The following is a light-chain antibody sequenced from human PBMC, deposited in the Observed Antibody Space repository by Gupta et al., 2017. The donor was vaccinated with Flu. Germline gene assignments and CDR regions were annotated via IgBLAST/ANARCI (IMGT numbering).Light chain of an antibody. V-gene: IGKV1-5*03. CDR2: EAF. J-gene: IGKJ1*01. CDR1: QKINVW. Sequence: VGDTVTLTCRASQKINVWMAWYQQKPGKAPKLLIYEAFRLASGVPSRFSGSGSGTEFTLTIRSLQPDDSATYYCQQFHSYSTFGQGTKVVIK. CDR3: QQFHSYST.